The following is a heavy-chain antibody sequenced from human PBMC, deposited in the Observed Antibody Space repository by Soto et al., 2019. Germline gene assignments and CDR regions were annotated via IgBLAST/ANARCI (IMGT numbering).Heavy chain of an antibody. CDR2: ISGTASRT. D-gene: IGHD3-9*01. V-gene: IGHV3-23*01. Sequence: GGSLRLSCAGSGFTPTTTPLSWVRQHPGKGLEWVTTISGTASRTYYVDSVKGRLFISRDNSKNKLHLQMNNLTVDDTAAGGCASSFRYFNNWGQGTRVTVSS. CDR1: GFTPTTTP. CDR3: ASSFRYFNN. J-gene: IGHJ4*02.